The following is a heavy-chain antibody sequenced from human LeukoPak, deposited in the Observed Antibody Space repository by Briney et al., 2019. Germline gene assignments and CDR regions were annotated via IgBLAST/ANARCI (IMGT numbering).Heavy chain of an antibody. Sequence: GGSLRLSCAASGFTFSSYEVNWVRQAPGKGLEWVSYISSSGSTIYYADSVKGRFTISRDNAKNSLYLQMNSLRAEDTAVYYCERDKDQYSGYDSGLFDYWGQGTLVTVSS. CDR3: ERDKDQYSGYDSGLFDY. CDR2: ISSSGSTI. D-gene: IGHD5-12*01. J-gene: IGHJ4*02. CDR1: GFTFSSYE. V-gene: IGHV3-48*03.